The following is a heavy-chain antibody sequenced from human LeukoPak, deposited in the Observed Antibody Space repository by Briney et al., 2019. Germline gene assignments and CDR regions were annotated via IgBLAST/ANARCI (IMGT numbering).Heavy chain of an antibody. J-gene: IGHJ4*02. CDR2: INHSGST. Sequence: PSETLSLTCTVSGGSISSSSYYWGWIRQPPGKGLEWIGEINHSGSTNYNPSLKSRVTISVDTSKNQFSLKLSSVTAADTAVYYCARGQYYYGSGSFFDYWGQGTLVTVSS. CDR3: ARGQYYYGSGSFFDY. V-gene: IGHV4-39*07. D-gene: IGHD3-10*01. CDR1: GGSISSSSYY.